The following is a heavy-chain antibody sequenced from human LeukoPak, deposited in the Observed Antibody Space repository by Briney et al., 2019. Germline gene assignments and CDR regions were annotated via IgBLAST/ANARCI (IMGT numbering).Heavy chain of an antibody. V-gene: IGHV4-34*01. CDR1: GGSFSGYY. CDR3: ARGALAVAGPHDAFDI. CDR2: INHSGST. J-gene: IGHJ3*02. D-gene: IGHD6-19*01. Sequence: SETLPLTCAVYGGSFSGYYWSWIRQPPGKGLEWIGEINHSGSTNYNPSLKSRVTISVDTSKNQFSLKLSSVTAADTAVYYCARGALAVAGPHDAFDIWGQGTMVTVSS.